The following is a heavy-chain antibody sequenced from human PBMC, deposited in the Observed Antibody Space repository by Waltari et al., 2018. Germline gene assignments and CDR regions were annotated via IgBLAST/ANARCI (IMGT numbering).Heavy chain of an antibody. D-gene: IGHD2-8*01. CDR2: ISSSSSYI. CDR3: ARQLEYCTNGVCYGYYYYAMDV. V-gene: IGHV3-21*01. CDR1: GFTFSSYS. Sequence: EVQLVESGGGLVKPGGSLRLSCAASGFTFSSYSMNWVRQAPGKGLEWVSSISSSSSYIFYTDSVKGRFAVSRDNAKNSLYLQMNSLRAEDTAVYYCARQLEYCTNGVCYGYYYYAMDVWGQGTTVTVSS. J-gene: IGHJ6*02.